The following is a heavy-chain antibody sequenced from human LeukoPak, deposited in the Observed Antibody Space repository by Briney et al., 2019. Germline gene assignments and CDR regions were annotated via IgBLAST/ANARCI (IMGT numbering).Heavy chain of an antibody. CDR1: GFTVSSNY. CDR3: AKSGLPRWGIWLGEY. CDR2: IYSGGST. J-gene: IGHJ4*02. D-gene: IGHD3-10*01. Sequence: TGGSLRLSCAASGFTVSSNYMSWVRQAPGKGLEWVSVIYSGGSTYYADSVKGRFTISRDNSKNTLYLQMDSLRAEDTAVYYCAKSGLPRWGIWLGEYWGQGTLVAVSS. V-gene: IGHV3-53*01.